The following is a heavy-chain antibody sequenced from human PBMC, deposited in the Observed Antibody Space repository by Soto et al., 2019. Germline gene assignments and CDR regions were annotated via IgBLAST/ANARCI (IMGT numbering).Heavy chain of an antibody. CDR2: IYNTEST. CDR1: GGSVSSNNYY. D-gene: IGHD2-15*01. Sequence: SETLSLTRTVSGGSVSSNNYYWSWIRQPPGKGLEWIGYIYNTESTNYNPSLKSRVTVSVDTSKNQFSLKLSSVTAADTAVYYCARGWGAYGGFDYWGQGTPVTVSS. J-gene: IGHJ4*02. CDR3: ARGWGAYGGFDY. V-gene: IGHV4-61*01.